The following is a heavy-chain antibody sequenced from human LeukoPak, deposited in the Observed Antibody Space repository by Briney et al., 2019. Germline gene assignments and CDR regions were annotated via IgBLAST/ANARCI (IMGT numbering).Heavy chain of an antibody. CDR2: IYHSGST. CDR3: ARLISSPAYCSSTSCQGWFDP. D-gene: IGHD2-2*01. V-gene: IGHV4-38-2*01. Sequence: PSETLSLTCAVSGYSISSGYYWGWIRQPPGKGLEWIGSIYHSGSTYYNPSLKSRVTISVDTSKNQFSLKLRSVTAADTAVYYCARLISSPAYCSSTSCQGWFDPWGQGTLVTVSS. J-gene: IGHJ5*02. CDR1: GYSISSGYY.